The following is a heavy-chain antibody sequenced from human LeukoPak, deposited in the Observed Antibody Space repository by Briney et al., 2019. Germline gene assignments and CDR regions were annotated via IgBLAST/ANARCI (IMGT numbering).Heavy chain of an antibody. CDR3: ARGYCSSTSCYVFDY. CDR1: GGSFSGYY. Sequence: SETLSLTCAVYGGSFSGYYWSWIRQPPGKGLEWIGEIYHSGSTNYNPSLKSRVTISVDKSKNQFSLKLSSVTAADTAVYYCARGYCSSTSCYVFDYWGQGTLVTVSS. CDR2: IYHSGST. V-gene: IGHV4-34*01. J-gene: IGHJ4*02. D-gene: IGHD2-2*01.